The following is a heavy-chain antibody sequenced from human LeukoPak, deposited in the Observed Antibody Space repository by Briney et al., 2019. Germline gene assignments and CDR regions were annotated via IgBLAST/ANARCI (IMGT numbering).Heavy chain of an antibody. CDR2: ISAYNGNT. CDR1: GYTFTSYG. J-gene: IGHJ5*02. CDR3: VKDWNILTGRNCFDP. Sequence: ASVKVSCKASGYTFTSYGISWVRQAPGQGLEWMGWISAYNGNTNYAQKLQGRVTMTTDTSTSTAYMELRSLRFDDTAIYYCVKDWNILTGRNCFDPWGQGTLVTVSS. V-gene: IGHV1-18*01. D-gene: IGHD3-9*01.